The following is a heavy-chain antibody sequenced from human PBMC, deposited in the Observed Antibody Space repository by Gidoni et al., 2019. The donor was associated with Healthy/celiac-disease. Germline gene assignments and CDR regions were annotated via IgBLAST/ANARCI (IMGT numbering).Heavy chain of an antibody. CDR2: INHSGST. J-gene: IGHJ3*02. V-gene: IGHV4-34*01. CDR3: AREKAVVVAHDAFDI. Sequence: QVQLQQWGAGLLKPSETLSLTFAVYGGSFGGYYWSWIRQPPGKGLEWIGEINHSGSTNYNPSLKSRVTISVDTSKNQFSLKLSSVTAADTAVYYCAREKAVVVAHDAFDIWGQGTMVTVSS. D-gene: IGHD2-15*01. CDR1: GGSFGGYY.